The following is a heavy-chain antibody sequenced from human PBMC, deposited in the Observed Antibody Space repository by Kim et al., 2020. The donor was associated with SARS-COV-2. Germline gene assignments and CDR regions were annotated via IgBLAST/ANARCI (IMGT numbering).Heavy chain of an antibody. D-gene: IGHD1-1*01. V-gene: IGHV4-39*07. CDR1: GGSISSSSYY. J-gene: IGHJ6*02. Sequence: SETLSLTCTVSGGSISSSSYYWGWIRQPPGKGLEWIGSIYYSGSTYYNPSLKSRVTISVDTSKNQFSLKLSSVTAADTAVYYCAREERSTIYNYYYGMDVWGQGTTVTVSS. CDR2: IYYSGST. CDR3: AREERSTIYNYYYGMDV.